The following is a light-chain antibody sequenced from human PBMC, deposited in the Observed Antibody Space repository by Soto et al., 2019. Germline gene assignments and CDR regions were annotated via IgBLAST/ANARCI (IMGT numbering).Light chain of an antibody. CDR1: QSVLHTSNNKNF. CDR2: WAS. V-gene: IGKV4-1*01. CDR3: QQYYTTPIT. Sequence: DIVMTQSPDSLAVSLGKRATINCKSSQSVLHTSNNKNFFAWYQQKPRQPPKLLLYWASTRESGVPDRFSGSGSGTDFTLTISSLQAEDVAVYYCQQYYTTPITVGQGTRLEIK. J-gene: IGKJ5*01.